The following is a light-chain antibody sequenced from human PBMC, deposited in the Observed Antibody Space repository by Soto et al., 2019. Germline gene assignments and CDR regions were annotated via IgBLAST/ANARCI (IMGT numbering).Light chain of an antibody. CDR2: SNN. Sequence: QPVLTQPPSASGTPGQRFTISCSGSSSNIGSNYVYWYQQLPGTAPKLLIYSNNQRPSGVPDRFSGSKSGTSASLAISGLRSEDEADYYCAAWDDSLSGGVFGGGTKVTGL. CDR3: AAWDDSLSGGV. V-gene: IGLV1-47*02. CDR1: SSNIGSNY. J-gene: IGLJ3*02.